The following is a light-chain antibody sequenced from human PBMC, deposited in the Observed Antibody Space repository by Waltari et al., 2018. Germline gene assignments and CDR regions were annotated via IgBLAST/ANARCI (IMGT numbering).Light chain of an antibody. J-gene: IGKJ1*01. Sequence: DIVMSQSPDSLAVSLGERPTISCKSSKSVLYRSNNKNYLLWYQQKPGQPTNLLIYWASTRESGVPDRCSGSGSGTDFTLTINSLQAEDVAVYYCQQYYSTPWTFGQGTKVEIK. V-gene: IGKV4-1*01. CDR2: WAS. CDR3: QQYYSTPWT. CDR1: KSVLYRSNNKNY.